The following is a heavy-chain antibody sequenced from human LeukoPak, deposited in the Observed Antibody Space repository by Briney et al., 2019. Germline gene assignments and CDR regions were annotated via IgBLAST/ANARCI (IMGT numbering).Heavy chain of an antibody. Sequence: SETLSLTCTVSGGSMSPYHWGWIRQPPGKGLEWIGEINHSGSANYNPSLMSRVTISLDTSKNHFSLNLSSVTAADTAVYYCARGQGTVTTHWGQGTLVTVSS. CDR1: GGSMSPYH. D-gene: IGHD4-11*01. V-gene: IGHV4-34*01. CDR2: INHSGSA. CDR3: ARGQGTVTTH. J-gene: IGHJ4*02.